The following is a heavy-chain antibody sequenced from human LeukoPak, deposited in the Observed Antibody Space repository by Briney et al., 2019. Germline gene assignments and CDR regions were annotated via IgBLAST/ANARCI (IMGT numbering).Heavy chain of an antibody. CDR1: GGSISSYY. CDR3: ARQGGGFWYFDL. CDR2: IYYSGST. V-gene: IGHV4-59*08. J-gene: IGHJ2*01. D-gene: IGHD6-25*01. Sequence: PSETLSLTCTVSGGSISSYYWSWIRQPPGKGLEWIGYIYYSGSTNYNPSLRSRVTISADTAKNQFSLKLSSVTAAYTAVYYCARQGGGFWYFDLWGRGTLVTVSS.